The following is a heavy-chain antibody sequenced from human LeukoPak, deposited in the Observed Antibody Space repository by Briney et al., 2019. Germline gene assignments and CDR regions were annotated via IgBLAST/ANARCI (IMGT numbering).Heavy chain of an antibody. Sequence: SETLSLTCTVSGGSISSYYWSWIRQPAGEGLEWIGHIYTSGSTNYNPSLKSRVTMSVDTSKSQFSLKLSSVTAADTAVYYCARDTHSSGWTYYYYMDVWRKGTTVTVSS. CDR2: IYTSGST. CDR1: GGSISSYY. CDR3: ARDTHSSGWTYYYYMDV. J-gene: IGHJ6*03. D-gene: IGHD6-19*01. V-gene: IGHV4-4*07.